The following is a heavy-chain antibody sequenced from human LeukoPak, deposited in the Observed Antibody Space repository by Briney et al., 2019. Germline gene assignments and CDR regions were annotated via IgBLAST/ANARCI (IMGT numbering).Heavy chain of an antibody. V-gene: IGHV3-73*01. D-gene: IGHD1-1*01. CDR3: IADTTTDY. Sequence: GGSLKLSCAASGFTFSGSAMHWVRQASGKGLEWVGRIRSKANNYATAYAASVKGRFTISRDDSKNTAHLQMNSLKTEDTAVYYCIADTTTDYWGQGTLVTVSS. J-gene: IGHJ4*02. CDR2: IRSKANNYAT. CDR1: GFTFSGSA.